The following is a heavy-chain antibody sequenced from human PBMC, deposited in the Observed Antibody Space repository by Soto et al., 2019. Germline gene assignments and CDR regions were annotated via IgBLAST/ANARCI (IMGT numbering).Heavy chain of an antibody. Sequence: SETLSLTCSVSGGSIRSNIYYRGWIRQPPGKGLEWIATVHYSGSTYYTPSLKSRVTISADTSKNQFSLRLNSVTAADTAVYYCARQHYYDSSGYYTWNWGQGTLVTVS. J-gene: IGHJ4*02. CDR1: GGSIRSNIYY. D-gene: IGHD3-22*01. CDR3: ARQHYYDSSGYYTWN. CDR2: VHYSGST. V-gene: IGHV4-39*01.